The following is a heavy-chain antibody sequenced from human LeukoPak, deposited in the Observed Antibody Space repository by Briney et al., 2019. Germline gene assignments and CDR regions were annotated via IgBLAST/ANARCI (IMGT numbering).Heavy chain of an antibody. D-gene: IGHD1-26*01. CDR1: GYSFTSYW. V-gene: IGHV5-51*01. CDR2: IYPGDSDI. CDR3: ARLGEEDAFDI. Sequence: PGGSLRLSCKGSGYSFTSYWIGWVRQMPGKGLEWMGIIYPGDSDIRYSPSFQGQVTISADKSISTAYLQWSSLKASDTAMYYCARLGEEDAFDIWGQGTMVTVSS. J-gene: IGHJ3*02.